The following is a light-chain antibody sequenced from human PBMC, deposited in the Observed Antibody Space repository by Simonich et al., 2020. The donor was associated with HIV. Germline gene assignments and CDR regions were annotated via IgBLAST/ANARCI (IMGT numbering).Light chain of an antibody. CDR3: QQYNSYPWT. J-gene: IGKJ1*01. CDR2: KAS. Sequence: DSQLTQSPSTLSASVGDRVTITCRASQSISSWLAWYHQKPGKVPKLLIYKASSLESGVPSRFSGSGSGTEFTLTISSLQPDDFATYYCQQYNSYPWTFGQGTKVEIK. CDR1: QSISSW. V-gene: IGKV1-5*03.